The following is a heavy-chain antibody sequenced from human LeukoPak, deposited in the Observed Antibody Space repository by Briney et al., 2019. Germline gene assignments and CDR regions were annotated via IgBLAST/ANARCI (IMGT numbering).Heavy chain of an antibody. J-gene: IGHJ4*02. CDR2: ISAYNGNT. Sequence: ASVKVSCKASGGTFSNYAISWVRQAPGQGLEWMGWISAYNGNTNYAQKLQGRVTMTTDTSTSTAYMELRSLRSDDTAVYYCARVSRWLQLDYWGQGTLVTVSS. V-gene: IGHV1-18*01. CDR3: ARVSRWLQLDY. D-gene: IGHD5-24*01. CDR1: GGTFSNYA.